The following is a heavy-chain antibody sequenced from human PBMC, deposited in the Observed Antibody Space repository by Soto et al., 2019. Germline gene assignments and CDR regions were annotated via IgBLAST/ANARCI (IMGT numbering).Heavy chain of an antibody. D-gene: IGHD3-10*01. CDR2: ISSSSSTI. V-gene: IGHV3-48*01. CDR3: ARDDRVTMVRGDIINTKKGPYDY. CDR1: GFTFSSYS. J-gene: IGHJ4*02. Sequence: GGSLRLSCAASGFTFSSYSMNWVRQAPGKGLEWVSYISSSSSTIYYADSVKGRFTISRDNAKNSLYLQMNSLRAEDTAVYYCARDDRVTMVRGDIINTKKGPYDYWSQGTLVTVSS.